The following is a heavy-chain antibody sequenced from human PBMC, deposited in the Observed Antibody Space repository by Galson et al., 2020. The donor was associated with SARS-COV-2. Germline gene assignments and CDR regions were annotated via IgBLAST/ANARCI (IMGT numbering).Heavy chain of an antibody. CDR1: GFTFSSYA. CDR2: ISYDGSNK. J-gene: IGHJ3*02. CDR3: ARDPHYDSSGYYYEEGAFDI. Sequence: TGGSLRLSCAASGFTFSSYAMHWVRQAPGKGLEWVAVISYDGSNKYYADSVKGRFTISRDNSKNTLYLQMNSLRAEDTAVYYCARDPHYDSSGYYYEEGAFDIWGQGTMVTVSS. V-gene: IGHV3-30-3*01. D-gene: IGHD3-22*01.